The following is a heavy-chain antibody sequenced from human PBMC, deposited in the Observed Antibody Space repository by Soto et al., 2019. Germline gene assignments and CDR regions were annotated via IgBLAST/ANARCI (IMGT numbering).Heavy chain of an antibody. Sequence: QVQLVESGGGLVKPGGSLRLSCAASGFTFSDYYMSWIRQAPGKGLEWVSYISSSSSYTNYADSVKGRFTISRDKAKNSLYLQMNSLRAEDTAVYYCARAVRGIAVAGGAFDYWGQGTLVTVSS. CDR1: GFTFSDYY. D-gene: IGHD6-19*01. J-gene: IGHJ4*02. CDR3: ARAVRGIAVAGGAFDY. CDR2: ISSSSSYT. V-gene: IGHV3-11*06.